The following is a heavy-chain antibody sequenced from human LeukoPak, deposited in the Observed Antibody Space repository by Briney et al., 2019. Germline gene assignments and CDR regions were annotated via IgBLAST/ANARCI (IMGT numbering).Heavy chain of an antibody. Sequence: RASVKVSCKASGYTFTTYGVTWVRQAPRQGLEWMGWISAYNGDAMYAQKFQGRITMTTDTSTSTANMELRSLRSDDTAVYYCARDHSSSCQLLDYWGQGTLVTISS. J-gene: IGHJ4*02. CDR2: ISAYNGDA. D-gene: IGHD6-13*01. CDR1: GYTFTTYG. CDR3: ARDHSSSCQLLDY. V-gene: IGHV1-18*01.